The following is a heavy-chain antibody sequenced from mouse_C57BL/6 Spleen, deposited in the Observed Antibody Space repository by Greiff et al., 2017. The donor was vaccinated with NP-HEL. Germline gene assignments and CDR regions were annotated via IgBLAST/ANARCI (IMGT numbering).Heavy chain of an antibody. CDR1: GYTFTSYW. J-gene: IGHJ4*01. CDR3: ARGLGRLYAMDY. V-gene: IGHV1-52*01. CDR2: IDPSDSYT. D-gene: IGHD2-2*01. Sequence: QVQLQQPGAELVRPGSSVKLSCKASGYTFTSYWMHWVKQRPIQGLEWIGNIDPSDSYTNYNQKFKGKATLTVDTSSSTAYMQLSSLTSEDSAVYYCARGLGRLYAMDYWGQGTSVTVSS.